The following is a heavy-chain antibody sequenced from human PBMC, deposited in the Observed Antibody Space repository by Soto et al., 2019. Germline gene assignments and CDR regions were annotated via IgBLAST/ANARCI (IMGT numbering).Heavy chain of an antibody. V-gene: IGHV4-59*01. CDR2: IYHSGSP. D-gene: IGHD6-6*01. J-gene: IGHJ6*03. Sequence: SETLSLTCTVSGVSMTLYYWSWIRQPPGKGLEWIGYIYHSGSPNYNPSLKSRVTISVDTSKNQFSLRLNSVTAADTAVYYCARARPDSDFYYYYMDVWGKGTTVTVSS. CDR3: ARARPDSDFYYYYMDV. CDR1: GVSMTLYY.